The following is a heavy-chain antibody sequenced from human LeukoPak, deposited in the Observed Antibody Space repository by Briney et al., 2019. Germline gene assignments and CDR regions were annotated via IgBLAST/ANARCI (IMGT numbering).Heavy chain of an antibody. CDR1: GGSISSSSYY. CDR3: ARAAIRYNWNFDY. J-gene: IGHJ4*02. D-gene: IGHD1-20*01. Sequence: PSETLSLTCTVSGGSISSSSYYWSWIRQPPGKGLEWIGEINHSGSTNYNPSLKSRVTISVDTSKNQFSLKLSSVTAADTAVYYCARAAIRYNWNFDYWGQGTLVTVSS. CDR2: INHSGST. V-gene: IGHV4-39*07.